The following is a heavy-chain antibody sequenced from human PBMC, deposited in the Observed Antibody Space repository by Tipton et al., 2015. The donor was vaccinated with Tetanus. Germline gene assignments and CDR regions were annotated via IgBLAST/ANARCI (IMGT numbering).Heavy chain of an antibody. J-gene: IGHJ5*02. Sequence: QLVQSGAEMRKSGESLKISCKTSGYFFDTHWIAWVRQMPGNGLEWMGIIYPGDSDTRDSPSFQGQVTMSVDRSTATAYLQWSSLKASDTAIYYGARHFGEMLYAPFRFDPWGQGTLVTVSS. V-gene: IGHV5-51*01. CDR3: ARHFGEMLYAPFRFDP. D-gene: IGHD2-8*01. CDR2: IYPGDSDT. CDR1: GYFFDTHW.